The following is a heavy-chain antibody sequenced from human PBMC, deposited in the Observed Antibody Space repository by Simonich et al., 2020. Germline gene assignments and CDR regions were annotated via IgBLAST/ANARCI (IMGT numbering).Heavy chain of an antibody. V-gene: IGHV1-2*06. CDR3: ARELKGVPVGWGSQIDI. CDR2: SNPNSGGN. Sequence: QVQLVQSGAEVKKPGASVTVSCKASGYTFTGYYMHWVRKAHGQGLECMGRSNPNSGGNNNAQKFQGRVTMTRDTSISTAYMERSRLRSDDTAVYYCARELKGVPVGWGSQIDIWGQGTMVTVSS. J-gene: IGHJ3*02. D-gene: IGHD6-19*01. CDR1: GYTFTGYY.